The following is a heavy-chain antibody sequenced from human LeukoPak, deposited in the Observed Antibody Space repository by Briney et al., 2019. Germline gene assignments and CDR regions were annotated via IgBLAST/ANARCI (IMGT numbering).Heavy chain of an antibody. J-gene: IGHJ4*02. CDR2: INTYNGNT. CDR1: GYTLNKFG. Sequence: ASVKVSCKASGYTLNKFGMSWVRQAPGQGLEWLGWINTYNGNTKLGEKFQGRVTMTTDTSTSIVYMELTSLRTDDTAVYFCARGTPQHLKRLDFWGQGTLITVSS. CDR3: ARGTPQHLKRLDF. V-gene: IGHV1-18*01. D-gene: IGHD6-13*01.